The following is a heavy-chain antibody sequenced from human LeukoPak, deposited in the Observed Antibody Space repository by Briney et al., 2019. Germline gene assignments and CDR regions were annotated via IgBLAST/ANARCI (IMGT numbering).Heavy chain of an antibody. CDR2: IRSKANSYAT. J-gene: IGHJ4*02. D-gene: IGHD6-6*01. CDR3: TRHGSSSSADY. CDR1: GSTLSGSA. V-gene: IGHV3-73*01. Sequence: GGSLRLSCAASGSTLSGSAMHWVRQASGKGLEWVGRIRSKANSYATAYAASVKGRFTISRDDSKNTAYLQMNSLKTEDTAVYYCTRHGSSSSADYWGQGTLVTVSS.